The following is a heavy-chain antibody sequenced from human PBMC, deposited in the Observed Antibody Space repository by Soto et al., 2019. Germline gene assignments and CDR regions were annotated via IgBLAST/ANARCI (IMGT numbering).Heavy chain of an antibody. V-gene: IGHV4-59*01. J-gene: IGHJ4*02. Sequence: SETLSLTCTVSGGSISSYYWSWIRQPPGKGLEWIGYIYYSGSTNYNPSLKSRVTISVDTSKNQFSLKLSSVTAADTAVYYCARSQSGYERHYFDYWGQGTLVTVSS. CDR2: IYYSGST. CDR1: GGSISSYY. CDR3: ARSQSGYERHYFDY. D-gene: IGHD5-12*01.